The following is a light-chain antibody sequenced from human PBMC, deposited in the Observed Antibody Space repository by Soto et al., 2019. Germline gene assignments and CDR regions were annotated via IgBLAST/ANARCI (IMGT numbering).Light chain of an antibody. J-gene: IGKJ1*01. Sequence: DIVLTQSPGTLSLSPGERATLSCRASQRVSSNHLAWYQQKPGEAPRLLIFGAAYRATGIPDRFSGSGFGTVFTLSISRLEREDFALYRCQLYGTSSLTFGQGSKVEIK. CDR2: GAA. V-gene: IGKV3-20*01. CDR3: QLYGTSSLT. CDR1: QRVSSNH.